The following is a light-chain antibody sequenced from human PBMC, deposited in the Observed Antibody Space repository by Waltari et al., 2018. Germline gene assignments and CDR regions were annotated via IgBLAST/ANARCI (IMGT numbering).Light chain of an antibody. J-gene: IGLJ2*01. CDR1: SRDVGTYDL. Sequence: QSALTQPASVSGSLGQSITFSCTGTSRDVGTYDLVSWYRQYPGEAPRLMIYEVVKRPSMVSNRFSGSKSGNLASLTISGLQAEDEAHYYCSSYAGGGRVVFGGGTKLTVL. V-gene: IGLV2-23*02. CDR3: SSYAGGGRVV. CDR2: EVV.